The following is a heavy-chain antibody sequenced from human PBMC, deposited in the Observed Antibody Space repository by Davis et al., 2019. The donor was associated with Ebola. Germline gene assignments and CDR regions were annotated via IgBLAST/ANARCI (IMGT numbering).Heavy chain of an antibody. J-gene: IGHJ4*02. Sequence: GESLKISCAASGFTFSSYAMSWVRQAPGKGLEWVTAFSGSGGSTYYADSVKGRFTISRDNSKNTLYLQMNNLRAEDTAVYYCAKDGDYRPFDYWGQGTLVTVSS. V-gene: IGHV3-23*01. CDR3: AKDGDYRPFDY. CDR2: FSGSGGST. D-gene: IGHD4-17*01. CDR1: GFTFSSYA.